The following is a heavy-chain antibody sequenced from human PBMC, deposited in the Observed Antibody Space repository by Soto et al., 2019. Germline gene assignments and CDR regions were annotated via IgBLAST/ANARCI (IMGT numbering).Heavy chain of an antibody. CDR1: GFTFSSYG. D-gene: IGHD3-10*01. Sequence: QVQLVESGGGVVQPGRSLRLSCAASGFTFSSYGMHWVRQAPGKGLEWVAVISYDGSNKYYADSVKGRFTISRDNSKNTLYLQMNSLRAEDTAVYYCAKDGERGKPPSRDAFDIWGQGTMVTVSS. V-gene: IGHV3-30*18. CDR3: AKDGERGKPPSRDAFDI. CDR2: ISYDGSNK. J-gene: IGHJ3*02.